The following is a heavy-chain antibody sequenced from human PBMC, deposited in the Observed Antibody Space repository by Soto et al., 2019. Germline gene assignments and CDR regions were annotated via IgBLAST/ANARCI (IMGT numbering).Heavy chain of an antibody. CDR3: ASISRGWYWVDRLDY. J-gene: IGHJ4*02. V-gene: IGHV4-4*02. CDR2: IYHSGST. D-gene: IGHD6-19*01. CDR1: GGSISSSNW. Sequence: QVQLQESGPGLVKPSGTLSLTCAVSGGSISSSNWWCWVRQPPGKGLEWIGEIYHSGSTNYNPSLQSRVTISVDKSKNQFSLKLSSVTAADAAVYDCASISRGWYWVDRLDYWGQGTLVTVSS.